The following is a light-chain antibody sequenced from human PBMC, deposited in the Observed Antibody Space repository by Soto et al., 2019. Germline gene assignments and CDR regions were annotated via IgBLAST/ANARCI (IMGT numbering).Light chain of an antibody. J-gene: IGKJ2*01. CDR3: QQYNNWPLT. CDR1: QSVTSN. V-gene: IGKV3-15*01. Sequence: EIVMTQSPATLSVSPGERATLSCRASQSVTSNLAWYKQTPGQAPRLLIYDASARATGVPARFSGSGSGREVTVSISSLQSEDFAVYYCQQYNNWPLTFGQGTKLDIK. CDR2: DAS.